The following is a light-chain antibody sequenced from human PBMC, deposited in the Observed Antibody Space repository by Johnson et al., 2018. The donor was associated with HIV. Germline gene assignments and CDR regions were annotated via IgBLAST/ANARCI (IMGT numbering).Light chain of an antibody. CDR3: GTWDSSRRAVV. CDR2: DNN. CDR1: SSNIGNNY. J-gene: IGLJ1*01. V-gene: IGLV1-51*01. Sequence: QSVLTQPPSVSAAPGQKVTISCSGSSSNIGNNYVSWYQQLPGTAPKRLIYDNNKRPSGIPDRFSGSKSGTSATLGITGLQTGDEADYYCGTWDSSRRAVVFGTGTKVTVL.